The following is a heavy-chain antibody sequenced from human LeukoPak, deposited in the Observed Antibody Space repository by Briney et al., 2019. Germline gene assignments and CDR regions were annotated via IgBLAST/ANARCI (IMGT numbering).Heavy chain of an antibody. CDR1: GGTFSSYA. D-gene: IGHD2-2*01. V-gene: IGHV1-69*13. J-gene: IGHJ4*02. CDR3: ASRICSSTSCLEYYFDY. CDR2: IIPIFGTA. Sequence: ASVKVSCKASGGTFSSYAISWVRQAPGQGLEWMGGIIPIFGTANYAQKFQGRVTITADESTSTAYMELSSLRSEDTAVYYCASRICSSTSCLEYYFDYWGQGTLVTVSS.